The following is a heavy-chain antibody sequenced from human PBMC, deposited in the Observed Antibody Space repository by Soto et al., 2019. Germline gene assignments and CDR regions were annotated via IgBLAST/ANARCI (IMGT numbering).Heavy chain of an antibody. CDR2: ISGYNGNT. CDR1: GYTFFSYG. Sequence: ASVKVSCKTSGYTFFSYGISWVRQAPGQGLEWMGWISGYNGNTNYAQKFQARVTMTADTSTRTAYMELRSLRPDDTAFYYCATKSSSSYWFDPWGQGTLVTVSS. J-gene: IGHJ5*02. V-gene: IGHV1-18*01. D-gene: IGHD2-2*01. CDR3: ATKSSSSYWFDP.